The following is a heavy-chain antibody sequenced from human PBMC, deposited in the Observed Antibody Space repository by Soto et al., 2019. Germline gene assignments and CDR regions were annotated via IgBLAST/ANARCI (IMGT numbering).Heavy chain of an antibody. V-gene: IGHV3-23*01. CDR2: ISGSGSST. CDR1: GFTISSYA. CDR3: ARRSSGWYFDY. D-gene: IGHD6-19*01. J-gene: IGHJ4*02. Sequence: EVQLLESGGGLVQPGGSLRLSCAASGFTISSYAMSWVRQAPGKGLEWVSAISGSGSSTYYADSVKGRFTISRDNSKNTLYLQMNSLRAEDTAVFYCARRSSGWYFDYWGQGTLVTVSS.